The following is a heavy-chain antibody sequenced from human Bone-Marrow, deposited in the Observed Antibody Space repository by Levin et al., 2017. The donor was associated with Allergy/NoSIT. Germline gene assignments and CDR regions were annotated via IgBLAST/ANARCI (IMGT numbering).Heavy chain of an antibody. CDR1: GFAFSSYA. V-gene: IGHV3-23*01. D-gene: IGHD3-3*01. CDR3: ANLFYYDFWSGYGTEDDY. Sequence: GESLKISCAASGFAFSSYAMSWVRQAPGKGLEWVSAISGSGGSTYYADSVKGRFTISRDNSKNTLYLQLNSLRAEDTAVYYCANLFYYDFWSGYGTEDDYWGQGTLVTVSS. CDR2: ISGSGGST. J-gene: IGHJ4*02.